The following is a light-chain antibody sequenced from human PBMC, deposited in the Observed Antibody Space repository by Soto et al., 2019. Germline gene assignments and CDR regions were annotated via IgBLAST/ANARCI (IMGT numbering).Light chain of an antibody. CDR2: AAS. J-gene: IGKJ1*01. CDR1: QSVSSN. V-gene: IGKV3-20*01. CDR3: QQYDSSPRT. Sequence: EIVLTQSPATLSLSPGERATLSCRASQSVSSNLAWYQQKPGQAPRLLISAASIRATAVPDRFSGSGFGTDFTLTIDRLEPEDFAVYYCQQYDSSPRTFGQGTKVDIK.